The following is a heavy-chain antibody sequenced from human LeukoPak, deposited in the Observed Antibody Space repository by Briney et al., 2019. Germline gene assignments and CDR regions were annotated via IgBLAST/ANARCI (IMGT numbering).Heavy chain of an antibody. J-gene: IGHJ4*02. CDR1: GGSIRSGIHY. CDR2: IYYSGST. CDR3: AKRDDWGGNLVDL. D-gene: IGHD4-23*01. V-gene: IGHV4-39*02. Sequence: SETLPHTCTVSGGSIRSGIHYWVWIRQPPGKGLEWIGSIYYSGSTYYNSSLENRVTISIDTSKNHFSLRLRSLSAADTSVYYCAKRDDWGGNLVDLWGQGTLVTVSS.